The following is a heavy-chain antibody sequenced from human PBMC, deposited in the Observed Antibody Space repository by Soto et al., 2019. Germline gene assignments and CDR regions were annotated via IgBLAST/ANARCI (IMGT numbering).Heavy chain of an antibody. CDR1: SGSISNNNYF. Sequence: QVQLQESGPGLVKPSQTLSLTCTVSSGSISNNNYFWSWIRQSSGKDLEWIGYIYYSGSTYYNPSLESRLTISVGTSKNQFSLELSSVTAADTAVYFCARVATSGMHFDFDNWGQGTLVTVSS. CDR3: ARVATSGMHFDFDN. CDR2: IYYSGST. D-gene: IGHD6-6*01. V-gene: IGHV4-31*03. J-gene: IGHJ4*02.